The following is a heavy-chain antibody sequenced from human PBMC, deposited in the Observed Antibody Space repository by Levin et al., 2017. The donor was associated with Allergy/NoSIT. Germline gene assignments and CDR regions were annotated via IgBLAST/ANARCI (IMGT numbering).Heavy chain of an antibody. CDR2: INHSGTT. J-gene: IGHJ1*01. D-gene: IGHD1-1*01. CDR1: GGSISSDHF. Sequence: SETLSLTCAVSGGSISSDHFWSWARQSPGKGLEWIGEINHSGTTTYNPSLRSRVPISVDKSRNQFSLELTSVTAADTAVYYCARWGTFWGQGTLVTVSS. V-gene: IGHV4-4*02. CDR3: ARWGTF.